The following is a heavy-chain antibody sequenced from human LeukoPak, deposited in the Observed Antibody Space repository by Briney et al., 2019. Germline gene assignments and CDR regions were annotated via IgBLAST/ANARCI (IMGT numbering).Heavy chain of an antibody. CDR3: ARWAYYDSSGYYY. CDR1: GYTFTGYY. J-gene: IGHJ4*02. V-gene: IGHV1-2*02. Sequence: VKVSCKASGYTFTGYYMHWVRQAPGQGLEWMGWINPNSGGTNYAQKFQGRVTMTRDTSISTAYMELSRLRSDDTAVYYCARWAYYDSSGYYYWGQGTLVTVSS. D-gene: IGHD3-22*01. CDR2: INPNSGGT.